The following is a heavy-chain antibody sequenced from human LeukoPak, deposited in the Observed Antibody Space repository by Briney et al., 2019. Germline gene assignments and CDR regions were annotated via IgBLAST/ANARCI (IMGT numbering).Heavy chain of an antibody. CDR1: GYTFTSYG. J-gene: IGHJ4*02. D-gene: IGHD3-16*02. Sequence: GASVKVSCKASGYTFTSYGISCVREAPGQGLEWMGWLSAYSGKTNYAQNLQGRVTMTTDTSTSTAYMELRSERSDDTAVYYCARGWGFDYDYDWGSYRPSDYWGQRTLVSVSS. CDR3: ARGWGFDYDYDWGSYRPSDY. CDR2: LSAYSGKT. V-gene: IGHV1-18*01.